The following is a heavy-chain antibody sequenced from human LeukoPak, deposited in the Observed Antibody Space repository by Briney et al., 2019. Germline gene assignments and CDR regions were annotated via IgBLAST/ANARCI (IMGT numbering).Heavy chain of an antibody. Sequence: GGSLRLSCAASGFTFSSYAMSWVRQAPGKGLEWVSAISGSGGSTYYADSVKGRFTISRDNSKNTLYLQMNSLRAEDTAVYYCANLVAATPTTIWGQGTMVTVSS. CDR3: ANLVAATPTTI. CDR2: ISGSGGST. CDR1: GFTFSSYA. D-gene: IGHD2-15*01. V-gene: IGHV3-23*01. J-gene: IGHJ3*02.